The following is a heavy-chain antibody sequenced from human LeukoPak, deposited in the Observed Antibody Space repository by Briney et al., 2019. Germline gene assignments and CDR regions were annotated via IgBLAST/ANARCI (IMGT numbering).Heavy chain of an antibody. CDR3: ASPVVPAAMFFQV. CDR1: GGSISSSSYY. CDR2: IYYSGST. V-gene: IGHV4-39*01. J-gene: IGHJ4*02. D-gene: IGHD2-2*01. Sequence: SETLSLTCTVSGGSISSSSYYWGWIRQPPGKGLEWIGRIYYSGSTYYNPSLKSRVTISVDASKNQFSLKLSSVTAADTAVYYCASPVVPAAMFFQVWGQGTLVTVSS.